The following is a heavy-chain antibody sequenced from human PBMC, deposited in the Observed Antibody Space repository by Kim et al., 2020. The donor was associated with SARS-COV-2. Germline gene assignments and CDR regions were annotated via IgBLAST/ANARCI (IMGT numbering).Heavy chain of an antibody. CDR3: ARDLATSNDTLDV. Sequence: YYNPSLKSRTSISLATSKNQFSLKMTSVTAADTGVYFCARDLATSNDTLDVWGQGTMVTVSP. V-gene: IGHV4-31*02. D-gene: IGHD1-26*01. J-gene: IGHJ3*01.